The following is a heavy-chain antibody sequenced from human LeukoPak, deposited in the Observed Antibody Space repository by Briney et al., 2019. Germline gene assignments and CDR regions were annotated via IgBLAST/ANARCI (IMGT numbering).Heavy chain of an antibody. Sequence: ASVKVSCKASGYSFTKYYIHWVRQAPGQGLEWMGIINPSGGSTSYAQKFQGRATMTRDTSTSTVYMELSSLRSEDTAVYYCARESYYDSSGYSLWGQGTLVTVSS. J-gene: IGHJ4*02. CDR1: GYSFTKYY. D-gene: IGHD3-22*01. CDR2: INPSGGST. CDR3: ARESYYDSSGYSL. V-gene: IGHV1-46*01.